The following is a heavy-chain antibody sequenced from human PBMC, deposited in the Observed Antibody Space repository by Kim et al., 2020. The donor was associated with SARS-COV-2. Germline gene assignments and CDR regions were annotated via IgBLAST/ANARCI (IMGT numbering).Heavy chain of an antibody. V-gene: IGHV4-34*01. Sequence: SETLSLTCAVYGGSFSGYYWSWIRQPPGKGLEWIGEINHSGSTNYNPSLKSRVTISVDTSKNQFSLKLSSVTAADTAVYYCARGGSSWSRGGNWFDPWGQGTLVTVSS. CDR1: GGSFSGYY. D-gene: IGHD6-13*01. CDR3: ARGGSSWSRGGNWFDP. CDR2: INHSGST. J-gene: IGHJ5*02.